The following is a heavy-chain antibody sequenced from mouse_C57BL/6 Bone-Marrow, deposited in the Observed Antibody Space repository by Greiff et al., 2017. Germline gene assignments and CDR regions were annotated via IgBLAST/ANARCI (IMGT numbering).Heavy chain of an antibody. CDR1: GYTFTSYW. CDR3: ARRVDYGLAY. Sequence: QVQLQQPGAELVRPGTSVKLSCKASGYTFTSYWMHWVKQRPGQGLEWIGVIDPSDSYTNYNQKFKGKATLTVDTSSSTAYMQLSSLTSEDSAVYYCARRVDYGLAYWGQGTLVTVSA. J-gene: IGHJ3*01. CDR2: IDPSDSYT. V-gene: IGHV1-59*01. D-gene: IGHD2-4*01.